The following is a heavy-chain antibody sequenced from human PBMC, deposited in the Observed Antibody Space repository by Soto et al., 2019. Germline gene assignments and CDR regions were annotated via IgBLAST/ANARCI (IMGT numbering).Heavy chain of an antibody. CDR3: ARDRGMGGSSLDV. V-gene: IGHV3-7*01. CDR1: GFTFSSYW. CDR2: IKQDGSEK. D-gene: IGHD3-10*01. Sequence: PGGSLRLSCAASGFTFSSYWMSWVRQAPGKGLEWVANIKQDGSEKYYVDSVKGRFTISRDNAKNSLYLQMNSLRAEDTAVYYCARDRGMGGSSLDVWGKGTTVTVSS. J-gene: IGHJ6*04.